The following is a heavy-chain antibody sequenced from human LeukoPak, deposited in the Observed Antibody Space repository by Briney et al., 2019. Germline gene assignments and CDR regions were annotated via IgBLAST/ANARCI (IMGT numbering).Heavy chain of an antibody. CDR1: GFIFSNYG. V-gene: IGHV3-30*18. CDR2: ISDDGSNK. D-gene: IGHD6-13*01. CDR3: AKDGAGSSGWYHY. Sequence: PGRSLGLSCAASGFIFSNYGMNWVRQAPGKGLEWVALISDDGSNKYYADSVKGRFTISRDNSKNTLSLQMNSLRGEDTAIYYCAKDGAGSSGWYHYWGQGTLVTVSS. J-gene: IGHJ4*02.